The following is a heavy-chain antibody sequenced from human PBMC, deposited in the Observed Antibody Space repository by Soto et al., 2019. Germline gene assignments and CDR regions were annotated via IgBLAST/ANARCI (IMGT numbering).Heavy chain of an antibody. CDR2: ISGSGGST. CDR3: AKDIGGDSLYYYYYYGMDV. Sequence: EVQLLESGGGLVQPGGSLRLSCAASGFTFSTYAMSWVRQAPGKGLEWVSAISGSGGSTYYADSVKGRFTISRDNSKNTLYLQMNSLRAEDTAVYYCAKDIGGDSLYYYYYYGMDVWGQGTTVTVSS. D-gene: IGHD2-21*02. J-gene: IGHJ6*02. CDR1: GFTFSTYA. V-gene: IGHV3-23*01.